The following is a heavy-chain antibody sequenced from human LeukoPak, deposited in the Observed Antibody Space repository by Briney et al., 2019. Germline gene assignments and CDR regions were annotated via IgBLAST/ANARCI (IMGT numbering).Heavy chain of an antibody. D-gene: IGHD3-3*01. Sequence: ASVKVSCKASGYTFTSYYMHWVRQAPGQGLEWMGWISAYNGNTNYAQKLQGRVTMTTDTSTSTACMELRSLRSDDTAVYYCARDNPTPYYDFWSGYSHFDYWGQGTLVTVSS. CDR1: GYTFTSYY. J-gene: IGHJ4*02. CDR3: ARDNPTPYYDFWSGYSHFDY. V-gene: IGHV1-18*04. CDR2: ISAYNGNT.